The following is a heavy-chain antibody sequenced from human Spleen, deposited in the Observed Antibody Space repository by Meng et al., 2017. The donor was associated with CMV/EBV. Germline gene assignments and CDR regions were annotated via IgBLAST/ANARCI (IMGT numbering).Heavy chain of an antibody. CDR1: GYSLTELS. CDR2: FDPEDGET. V-gene: IGHV1-24*01. J-gene: IGHJ4*02. Sequence: ASVKVSCKVSGYSLTELSIQWVRQAPGKGLEWMGGFDPEDGETIYAQKFRGRVTMTTDTSTSTAYMELRSLRSDDTAVYYCADITGDWGQGTLVTVSS. D-gene: IGHD1-14*01. CDR3: ADITGD.